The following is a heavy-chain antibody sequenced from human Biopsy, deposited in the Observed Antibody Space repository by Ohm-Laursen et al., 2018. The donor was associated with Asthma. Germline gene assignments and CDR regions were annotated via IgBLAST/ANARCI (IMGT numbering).Heavy chain of an antibody. J-gene: IGHJ1*01. CDR3: ARGVVYGGDSYAEYFQH. CDR2: VFYGGAT. D-gene: IGHD4-23*01. Sequence: SQTLSLTCTVSGDSISSYHWSWIRQPPGKGLEWIGYVFYGGATNYNPSLKSRVTISVDTSKNQFFLGLSSVTAADTAVYYCARGVVYGGDSYAEYFQHWGQGTLVTVSS. V-gene: IGHV4-59*01. CDR1: GDSISSYH.